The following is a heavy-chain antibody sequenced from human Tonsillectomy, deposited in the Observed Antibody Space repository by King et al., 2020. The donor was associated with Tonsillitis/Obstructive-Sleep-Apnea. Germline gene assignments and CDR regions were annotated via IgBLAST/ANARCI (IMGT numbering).Heavy chain of an antibody. CDR1: GFTFSSYE. D-gene: IGHD1-7*01. J-gene: IGHJ4*02. CDR3: ARNWNYGIRAFDY. V-gene: IGHV3-48*03. CDR2: ISSSGSTI. Sequence: VQLVESGGGLVQPGGSLRLSCAASGFTFSSYEMNWVRQAPGKGLEWVSYISSSGSTIYYADSVKGRFTISRDNAKNSLYLQMNSLRAEDTAVYYCARNWNYGIRAFDYWGQGTLVTVSS.